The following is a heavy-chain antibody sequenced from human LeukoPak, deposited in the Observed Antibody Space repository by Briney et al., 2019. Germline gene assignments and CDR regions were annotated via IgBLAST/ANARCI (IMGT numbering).Heavy chain of an antibody. CDR2: ISAYNGNT. D-gene: IGHD6-13*01. V-gene: IGHV1-18*01. J-gene: IGHJ1*01. Sequence: EASVKVSCKASGYTFTSYGISWVRRAPGQGLEWIGWISAYNGNTNYAQKLQGRVTMTTDTSTSTAYMELRSLRSDDTAVYYCARGAAAGTPAEYFQHWGQGTLVTVSS. CDR1: GYTFTSYG. CDR3: ARGAAAGTPAEYFQH.